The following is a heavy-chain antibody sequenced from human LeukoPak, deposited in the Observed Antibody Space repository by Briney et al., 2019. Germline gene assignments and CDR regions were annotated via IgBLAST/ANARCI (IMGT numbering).Heavy chain of an antibody. CDR2: ISSSSSYI. J-gene: IGHJ4*02. V-gene: IGHV3-21*01. Sequence: GGSLRLSCAASGFTFSSYRMNWVRQAPGKGLEWVSSISSSSSYIYYADSVKGRFTISRDNAKNSLYLQMNSLRAEDTAVYYCARDRGVIFGVVIIGYFDYWGQGTLVTVSS. CDR1: GFTFSSYR. D-gene: IGHD3-3*01. CDR3: ARDRGVIFGVVIIGYFDY.